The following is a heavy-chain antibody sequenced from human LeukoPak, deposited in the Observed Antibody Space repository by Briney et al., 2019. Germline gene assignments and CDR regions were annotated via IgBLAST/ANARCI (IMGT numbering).Heavy chain of an antibody. CDR3: AREARDSSLKPMFLQH. D-gene: IGHD6-13*01. CDR2: IYTSGST. V-gene: IGHV4-61*02. CDR1: GGSISSGSYY. Sequence: SETLSLTCTVSGGSISSGSYYWSWIRQPAGKGLEWIGRIYTSGSTNYNPSLKSRVTISVDTSKNQFSLKLSSVTAADTAVYYCAREARDSSLKPMFLQHWGQGTLVTVSS. J-gene: IGHJ1*01.